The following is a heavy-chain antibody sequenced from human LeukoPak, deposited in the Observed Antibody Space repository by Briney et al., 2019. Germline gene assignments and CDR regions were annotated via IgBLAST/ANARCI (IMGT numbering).Heavy chain of an antibody. Sequence: ASVKVSCKASGYTFTSYYMHWVRQAPGQGLEWMGIINPSGGSTSYAQKFQGRVTMTRDTSTSTVYMELSSLRSEDTAVYYCARGRYYYGSGSIDFVYWGQGTLVTVSS. J-gene: IGHJ4*02. V-gene: IGHV1-46*01. CDR1: GYTFTSYY. D-gene: IGHD3-10*01. CDR3: ARGRYYYGSGSIDFVY. CDR2: INPSGGST.